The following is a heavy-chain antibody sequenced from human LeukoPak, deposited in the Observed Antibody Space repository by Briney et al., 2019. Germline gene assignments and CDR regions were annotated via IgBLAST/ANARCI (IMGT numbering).Heavy chain of an antibody. V-gene: IGHV3-21*01. CDR1: GFTFSSYG. CDR2: ISSSSSYI. J-gene: IGHJ4*02. D-gene: IGHD6-19*01. CDR3: ARGSSPKSYFDY. Sequence: PGGSLRPSCAASGFTFSSYGMHWVRQAPGKGLEWVSSISSSSSYIYYADSVKGRFTISRDNAKNSLYLQMNSLRAEDTAVYYCARGSSPKSYFDYWGQGTLVTVSS.